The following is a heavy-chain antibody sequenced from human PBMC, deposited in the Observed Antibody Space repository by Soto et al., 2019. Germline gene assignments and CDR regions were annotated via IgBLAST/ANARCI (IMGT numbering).Heavy chain of an antibody. CDR2: INHSGST. Sequence: PSETLSLTCAVYGGSFSGYYWSWIRQPPGKGLEWIGEINHSGSTNYNPSLKSRVTISVDTSKNQFSLKLSSVTAADTAVYYCARGVAGWNWFDPWGQGTLVTVSS. CDR3: ARGVAGWNWFDP. J-gene: IGHJ5*02. CDR1: GGSFSGYY. D-gene: IGHD6-19*01. V-gene: IGHV4-34*01.